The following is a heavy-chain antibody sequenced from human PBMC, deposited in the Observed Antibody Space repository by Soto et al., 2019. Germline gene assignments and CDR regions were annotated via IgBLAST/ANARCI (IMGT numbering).Heavy chain of an antibody. J-gene: IGHJ4*02. V-gene: IGHV4-39*01. CDR3: GRLEGLATISYYFDY. CDR2: VYYSGST. Sequence: SETLSLTCTVAGGSVISSSYYWGWVRQPPGKGLEWIGSVYYSGSTYYNPSLESRVTISVDKSKNQFSLKLMSLSAADTAVYYCGRLEGLATISYYFDYWGQGALVTVS. D-gene: IGHD3-9*01. CDR1: GGSVISSSYY.